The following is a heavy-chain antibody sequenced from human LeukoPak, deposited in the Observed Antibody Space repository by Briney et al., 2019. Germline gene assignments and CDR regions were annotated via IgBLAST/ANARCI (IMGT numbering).Heavy chain of an antibody. CDR1: GYTFTGYY. CDR2: INPNSGGT. J-gene: IGHJ5*02. D-gene: IGHD2-15*01. CDR3: ARDTLRFDIVVVVAAGWFDP. V-gene: IGHV1-2*02. Sequence: ASVKVSCKASGYTFTGYYMHWARQAPGQGLEWMGWINPNSGGTNYAQKFQGRVTRTRDTSISTAYMELSRLRSDDTAVYYCARDTLRFDIVVVVAAGWFDPGGQGTLVTVSS.